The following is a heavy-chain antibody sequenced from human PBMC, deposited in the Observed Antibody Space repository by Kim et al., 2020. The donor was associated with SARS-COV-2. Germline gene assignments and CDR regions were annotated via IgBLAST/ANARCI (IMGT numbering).Heavy chain of an antibody. V-gene: IGHV3-23*01. D-gene: IGHD3-10*01. Sequence: RGRFAISRGNAKNTLYLQMNSLRAEDTAVYYCACLNSGSYYNYYYGMDVWGQGATVTVSS. CDR3: ACLNSGSYYNYYYGMDV. J-gene: IGHJ6*02.